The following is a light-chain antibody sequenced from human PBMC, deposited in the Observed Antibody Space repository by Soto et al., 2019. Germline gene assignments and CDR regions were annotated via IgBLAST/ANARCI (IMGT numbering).Light chain of an antibody. J-gene: IGKJ1*01. V-gene: IGKV3-15*01. Sequence: EIVMTQSPGTLSVSPGERATLSCRASQSVSTNLAWYQQKPGQAPRLLIFGASTRATGIPARFSGSGSGTEFTLTISSLQSEDFAIYYCQQYRNWLTWTFGQGTKVEIK. CDR2: GAS. CDR1: QSVSTN. CDR3: QQYRNWLTWT.